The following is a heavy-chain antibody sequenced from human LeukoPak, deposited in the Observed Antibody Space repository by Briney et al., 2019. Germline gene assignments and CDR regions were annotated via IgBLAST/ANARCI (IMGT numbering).Heavy chain of an antibody. V-gene: IGHV1-8*01. Sequence: ASVKVSCKASGYTFTSYDINWVRQATGQGLEWMGWMNPNSGNTGYAQKFQGRVTMTRDTSISTAYMELSRLRSDDTAVYYCARAAGYYYDSSGYYGEGAFDIWGQGTMVTVSS. CDR3: ARAAGYYYDSSGYYGEGAFDI. CDR2: MNPNSGNT. CDR1: GYTFTSYD. D-gene: IGHD3-22*01. J-gene: IGHJ3*02.